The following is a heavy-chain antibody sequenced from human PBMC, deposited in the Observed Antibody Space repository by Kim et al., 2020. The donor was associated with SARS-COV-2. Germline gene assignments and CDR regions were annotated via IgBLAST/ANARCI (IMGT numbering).Heavy chain of an antibody. D-gene: IGHD3-10*02. CDR3: ARSVFGDNY. J-gene: IGHJ4*02. V-gene: IGHV3-7*01. Sequence: GGSLRLSCAASGFTFSHHWMTWVRQAPGKGLGWVANIKQDGSESYYVDSVKGRFTISRDNAKNSLYLQMNSLRVEDTAVYYCARSVFGDNYWGQGTLVSVSS. CDR2: IKQDGSES. CDR1: GFTFSHHW.